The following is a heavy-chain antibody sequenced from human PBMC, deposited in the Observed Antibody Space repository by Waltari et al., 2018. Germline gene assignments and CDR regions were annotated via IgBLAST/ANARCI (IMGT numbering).Heavy chain of an antibody. CDR3: ARRRRDRRSEMATTGGFDY. CDR2: IYHSGST. V-gene: IGHV4-38-2*01. CDR1: GYSISSGYY. J-gene: IGHJ4*02. D-gene: IGHD5-12*01. Sequence: QVQLQESGPGLVKPSETLSLTCAVSGYSISSGYYWGWIRQPPGKGLEWIGSIYHSGSTYYNPSLKSRVTISVDTSKNRFSLKLSSVTAADTAVYYCARRRRDRRSEMATTGGFDYWGQGTLVTVSS.